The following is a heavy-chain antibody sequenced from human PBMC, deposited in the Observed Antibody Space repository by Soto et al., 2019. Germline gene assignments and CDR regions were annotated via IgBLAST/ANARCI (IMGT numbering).Heavy chain of an antibody. D-gene: IGHD5-18*01. CDR2: IHPSGST. V-gene: IGHV4-34*01. CDR1: SGSLSDHY. J-gene: IGHJ6*01. CDR3: ARGKSSGYNFVPGNFFYYGMDV. Sequence: PSETLSLTCAVFSGSLSDHYWTWVLQSPGKELEWIGEIHPSGSTDSSASLKSRVTLSLDTSTSQFSPQVTSVTAADTGVYYCARGKSSGYNFVPGNFFYYGMDVWGPGTRVNLSS.